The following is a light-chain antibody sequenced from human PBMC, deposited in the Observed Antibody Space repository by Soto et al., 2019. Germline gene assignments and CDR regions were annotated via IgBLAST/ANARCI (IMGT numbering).Light chain of an antibody. Sequence: DIQMTQSPSTLSASVGDRVTITCRASQDIRNYLAWYQQKPGRVPKLLIYFASTLQSGVPSRFSGSGSGTLFSLTISSLQPEDVATYCCQQYNSYSWTFGQGTKVDIK. CDR1: QDIRNY. CDR3: QQYNSYSWT. J-gene: IGKJ1*01. V-gene: IGKV1-27*01. CDR2: FAS.